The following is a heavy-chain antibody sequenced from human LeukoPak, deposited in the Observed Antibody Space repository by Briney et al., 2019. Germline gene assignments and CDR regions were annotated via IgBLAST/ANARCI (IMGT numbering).Heavy chain of an antibody. CDR3: ARDGYGSGSPFDY. V-gene: IGHV4-61*02. J-gene: IGHJ4*02. Sequence: SQTLSLTCTVSGGSISSGSYYWSWIRQPAGKGLEWIGRIYTSGSTNYIPSLKSRVTISVDTSKNQFSLKLSSVTAADTAVYYCARDGYGSGSPFDYWGQGTLVTVSS. CDR2: IYTSGST. CDR1: GGSISSGSYY. D-gene: IGHD3-10*01.